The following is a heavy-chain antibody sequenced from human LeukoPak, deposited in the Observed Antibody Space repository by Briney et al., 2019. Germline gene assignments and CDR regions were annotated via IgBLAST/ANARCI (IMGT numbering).Heavy chain of an antibody. Sequence: LSLTCTVSGGSISSSSYYWGWIRQPPGKGLEWVSYISSSGSTIYYADSVKGRFTISRDNSKNTLYLQMNSLRAEDTAVYYCAKQDGTDAFDIWGQGTMVTVSS. CDR3: AKQDGTDAFDI. D-gene: IGHD6-13*01. J-gene: IGHJ3*02. CDR1: GGSISSSSYY. CDR2: ISSSGSTI. V-gene: IGHV3-11*01.